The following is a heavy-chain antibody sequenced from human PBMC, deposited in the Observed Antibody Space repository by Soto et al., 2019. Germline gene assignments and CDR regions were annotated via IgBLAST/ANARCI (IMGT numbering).Heavy chain of an antibody. Sequence: QVQLQESGTGLVEPSGTLSLTCNVYDGSINNGDWCSWVRQPPGKGLEWIGEVYHDGNTNYNASLKSRVTVSVDKSRNQSSLRLTSVPPADTAVYYCAARGIVGPIYWGQGTLVTVSS. D-gene: IGHD1-26*01. CDR2: VYHDGNT. CDR1: DGSINNGDW. V-gene: IGHV4-4*02. CDR3: AARGIVGPIY. J-gene: IGHJ4*02.